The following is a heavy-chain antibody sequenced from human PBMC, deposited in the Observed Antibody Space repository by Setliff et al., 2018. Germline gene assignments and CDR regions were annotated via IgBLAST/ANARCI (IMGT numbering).Heavy chain of an antibody. CDR3: ARGLEGEDYFYYMDV. V-gene: IGHV4-61*02. Sequence: LSLTCIVSGGSISSGHYYWSWIRQPAGKGLEWIGRVYSTVGTNFNPSLKSRVTMSVDASKNQISLKLMPVTAADTAVYYCARGLEGEDYFYYMDVWGKGNTVTVSS. J-gene: IGHJ6*03. CDR1: GGSISSGHYY. CDR2: VYSTVGT. D-gene: IGHD2-21*01.